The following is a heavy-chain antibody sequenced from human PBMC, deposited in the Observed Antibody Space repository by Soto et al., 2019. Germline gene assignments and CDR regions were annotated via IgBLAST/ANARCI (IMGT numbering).Heavy chain of an antibody. CDR2: IKPDSGDT. D-gene: IGHD2-2*01. J-gene: IGHJ5*02. Sequence: ASVKVSCKASRYTFTAYDRYWVRQAPGQGLEWMGWIKPDSGDTHYAQKFQGRVTMTRDTSISTAYMELNNVVSDDTAVYYCARRSSTCLNAIKFDPWGQGTLLAVCS. CDR1: RYTFTAYD. V-gene: IGHV1-2*02. CDR3: ARRSSTCLNAIKFDP.